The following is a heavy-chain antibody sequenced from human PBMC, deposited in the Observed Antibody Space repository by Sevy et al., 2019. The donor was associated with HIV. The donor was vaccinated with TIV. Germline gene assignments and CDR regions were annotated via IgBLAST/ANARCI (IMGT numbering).Heavy chain of an antibody. CDR1: GSTLTKLS. D-gene: IGHD3-22*01. J-gene: IGHJ4*02. Sequence: ASVKVSCKVSGSTLTKLSMHWVRQAPGKGLEWMASFDPEDGKTVYAQKFQGRVTMTEDTSTDTAYMALSSLRFEDTAVYYCATTKDYYDSSGNPLDYWGQGTLVTVSS. V-gene: IGHV1-24*01. CDR3: ATTKDYYDSSGNPLDY. CDR2: FDPEDGKT.